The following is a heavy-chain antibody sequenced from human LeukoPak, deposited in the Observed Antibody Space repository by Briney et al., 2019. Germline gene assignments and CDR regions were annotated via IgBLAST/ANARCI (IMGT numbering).Heavy chain of an antibody. D-gene: IGHD6-13*01. J-gene: IGHJ5*02. CDR1: GFTFSSYS. Sequence: PGGSLRLSCAASGFTFSSYSMNWVRQAPGKGLEWVSYISSSSSTIYYADSVKGRFTISRDNAKNSLYLQMNSLRTEDTALYYCAKERGKPGIAPAGEFDPWGQGTLVTVSS. V-gene: IGHV3-48*04. CDR2: ISSSSSTI. CDR3: AKERGKPGIAPAGEFDP.